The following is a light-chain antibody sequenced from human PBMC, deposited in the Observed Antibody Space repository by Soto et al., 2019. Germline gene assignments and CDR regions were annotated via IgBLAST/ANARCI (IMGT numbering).Light chain of an antibody. CDR1: SSDVGKYNY. V-gene: IGLV2-14*01. Sequence: QSALTQLASVSGSPGQSITISCTGTSSDVGKYNYVSWYQHHPGKAPKLIIYEVSNRPSGVSNRFTGSKSGNTASLTISGLQAEDEADYYCNSYTGSSPLYVFGTGTKVTVL. CDR2: EVS. J-gene: IGLJ1*01. CDR3: NSYTGSSPLYV.